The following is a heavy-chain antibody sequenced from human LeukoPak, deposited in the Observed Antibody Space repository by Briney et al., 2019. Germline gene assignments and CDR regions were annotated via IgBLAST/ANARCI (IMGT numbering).Heavy chain of an antibody. CDR1: GFTFNTYW. D-gene: IGHD2-15*01. CDR2: INTDGSST. J-gene: IGHJ3*02. V-gene: IGHV3-74*01. Sequence: GGSLRLSCAASGFTFNTYWMHWVRQAPGKGLVWVSRINTDGSSTNYADSVKGRLTISRDNAKNTLYLQMNSLRAEDTAVYYCGRQYCSGGSCYWDAFDIWGQGTMVTVSS. CDR3: GRQYCSGGSCYWDAFDI.